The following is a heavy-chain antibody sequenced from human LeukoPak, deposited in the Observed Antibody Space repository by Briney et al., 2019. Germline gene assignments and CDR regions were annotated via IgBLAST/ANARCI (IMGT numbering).Heavy chain of an antibody. V-gene: IGHV1-8*01. CDR1: GYTFTSYD. Sequence: ASVKVSCKASGYTFTSYDINWVRQATGQGLEWMGWMNPNSGNTGYARKFQGRVTMTRNTSISTAYMELSSLRSEDTAVYYCARDTVATGWRYYYGMDVWGQGTTVTVSS. D-gene: IGHD4-17*01. J-gene: IGHJ6*02. CDR3: ARDTVATGWRYYYGMDV. CDR2: MNPNSGNT.